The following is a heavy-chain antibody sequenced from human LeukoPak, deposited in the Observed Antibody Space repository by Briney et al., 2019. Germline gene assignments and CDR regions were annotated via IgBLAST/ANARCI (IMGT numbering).Heavy chain of an antibody. CDR1: GFTFSDFY. Sequence: QPGGSLRLSCAASGFTFSDFYMSWVRQAPGKGLEWVANINKDGSEEKYVDSVKGRFTISRDNAKNSLYLEMNSLRVEDTAVYYCARDSSGYQWGQGTLVTVSS. CDR3: ARDSSGYQ. D-gene: IGHD3-22*01. J-gene: IGHJ4*02. CDR2: INKDGSEE. V-gene: IGHV3-7*01.